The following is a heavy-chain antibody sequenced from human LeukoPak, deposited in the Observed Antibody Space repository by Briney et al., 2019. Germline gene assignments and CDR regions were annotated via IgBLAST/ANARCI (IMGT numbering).Heavy chain of an antibody. CDR1: GFSFTSYA. CDR3: ARGGWYYDSSAVIDAFDI. Sequence: PGGSLRLSCAASGFSFTSYAMNWVRQAPGKGLEWVSYISSSGSTIYYADSVKGRFTISRDNAKNSLYLQMNSLRAEDTAVYYCARGGWYYDSSAVIDAFDIWGQGTMVTVSS. CDR2: ISSSGSTI. V-gene: IGHV3-48*03. J-gene: IGHJ3*02. D-gene: IGHD3-22*01.